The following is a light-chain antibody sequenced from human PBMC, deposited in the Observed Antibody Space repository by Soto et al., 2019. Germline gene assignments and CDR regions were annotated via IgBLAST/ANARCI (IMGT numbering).Light chain of an antibody. CDR3: QSYDSSLSGSEV. CDR1: SSNIGAGHD. J-gene: IGLJ1*01. Sequence: QSVLTQPPSVSGAPGQRVTISCTGSSSNIGAGHDVHWYQHLPGTAPKLLIYGNGNRPSGVPDRFSGSKSGTSASLAITGRQAEDAADYYCQSYDSSLSGSEVFGTGTKVTVL. CDR2: GNG. V-gene: IGLV1-40*01.